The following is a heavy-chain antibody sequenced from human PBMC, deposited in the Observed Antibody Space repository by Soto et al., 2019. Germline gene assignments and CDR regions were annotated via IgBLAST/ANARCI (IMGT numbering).Heavy chain of an antibody. V-gene: IGHV4-30-4*02. CDR2: IYYSGTT. J-gene: IGHJ6*02. CDR1: GGSISSGDYY. CDR3: ARVPSPFDFYYAMDV. D-gene: IGHD3-16*01. Sequence: PSETLSLTCPVSGGSISSGDYYWSWLRQPPGKGLEWIGYIYYSGTTYYNPSLKSRLTMSLDTSQNQFSLKLNSVTAADTAVYFCARVPSPFDFYYAMDVWGQGTTVTVSS.